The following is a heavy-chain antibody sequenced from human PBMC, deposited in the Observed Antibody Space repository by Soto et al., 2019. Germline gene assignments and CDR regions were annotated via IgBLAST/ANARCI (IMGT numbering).Heavy chain of an antibody. CDR3: AGSIVVVTALDN. CDR2: INAGNGNT. D-gene: IGHD2-21*02. V-gene: IGHV1-3*01. Sequence: ASVKVSCKASGYTFTSYAMHWVRQAPGQRLEWMGWINAGNGNTKYSQKFQGRVTITRDTSASTAYMELSSLRSEDTAVYYGAGSIVVVTALDNGGKETLVTVSS. J-gene: IGHJ4*02. CDR1: GYTFTSYA.